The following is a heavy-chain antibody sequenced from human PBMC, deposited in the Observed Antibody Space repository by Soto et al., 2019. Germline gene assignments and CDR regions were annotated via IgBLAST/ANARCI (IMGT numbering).Heavy chain of an antibody. CDR3: ARAAARNYYDRRGAVDY. J-gene: IGHJ4*02. CDR1: GGSISSGGYY. D-gene: IGHD3-22*01. V-gene: IGHV4-31*03. Sequence: QVQLQESGPGLVKPSQTLSLTCTVSGGSISSGGYYWSWIRQHPGKGLEWIGYIYYSGSAYYNPYLKSRVTISVDTSKNQFSLNLSSVTAADTAVYYCARAAARNYYDRRGAVDYWGQGTLVTVSS. CDR2: IYYSGSA.